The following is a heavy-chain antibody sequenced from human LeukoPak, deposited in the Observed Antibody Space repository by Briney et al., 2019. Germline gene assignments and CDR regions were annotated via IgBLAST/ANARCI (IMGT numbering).Heavy chain of an antibody. CDR2: IYTSGST. D-gene: IGHD4-17*01. CDR3: ARHGPTVTTDGWFDP. J-gene: IGHJ5*02. Sequence: SETLSLTCTVSGGSISSYYWSWIRQPPGKGLEWIGYIYTSGSTNYNPSLKSRVTISVDTSKNQFSLKLSSVTAADTAVYYCARHGPTVTTDGWFDPWGQGTLVTVSS. V-gene: IGHV4-4*09. CDR1: GGSISSYY.